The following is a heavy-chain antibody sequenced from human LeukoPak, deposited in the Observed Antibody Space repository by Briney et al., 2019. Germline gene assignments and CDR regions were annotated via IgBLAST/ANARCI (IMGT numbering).Heavy chain of an antibody. D-gene: IGHD5-12*01. V-gene: IGHV4-31*03. J-gene: IGHJ4*02. Sequence: SETLSLTCTVSGGSISSGGYYWSWIRQHPGKGLEWIGYIHYSGSTYYNPSLKSRVTISVDTSKNQFSLKLSSVTAADTAVYYCARVNGRGYDFPLDHLGQGTLVTVSS. CDR1: GGSISSGGYY. CDR3: ARVNGRGYDFPLDH. CDR2: IHYSGST.